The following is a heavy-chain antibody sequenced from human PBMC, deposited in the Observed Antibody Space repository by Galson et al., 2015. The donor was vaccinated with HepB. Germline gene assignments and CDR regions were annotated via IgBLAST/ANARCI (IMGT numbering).Heavy chain of an antibody. CDR1: GFTVSSTY. D-gene: IGHD6-19*01. V-gene: IGHV3-53*01. J-gene: IGHJ4*02. CDR3: ARGSAWYSGDH. CDR2: TYSGGTT. Sequence: SLRLSCAASGFTVSSTYMSWVRQAPGKGLEWVSVTYSGGTTYSADSVKGRFSVSRDNPKNTLYLQMNSLRAEDTAVYYCARGSAWYSGDHWGRGTLVTVSS.